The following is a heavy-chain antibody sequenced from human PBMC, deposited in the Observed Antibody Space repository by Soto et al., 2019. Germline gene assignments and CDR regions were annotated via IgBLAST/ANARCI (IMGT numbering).Heavy chain of an antibody. V-gene: IGHV1-3*01. CDR1: GYTFTSYA. J-gene: IGHJ3*02. Sequence: ASVKVSCKASGYTFTSYAMHWVRQAPGQRLEWMGWINAGNGNTKYSQKFQGRVTITRNTSISTAYMELSSLRSEDTAVYYCARDFGRDAFDIWGQGTMVTVSS. D-gene: IGHD3-10*01. CDR3: ARDFGRDAFDI. CDR2: INAGNGNT.